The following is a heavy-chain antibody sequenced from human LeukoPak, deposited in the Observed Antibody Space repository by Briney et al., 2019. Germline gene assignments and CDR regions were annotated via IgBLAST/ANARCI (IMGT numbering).Heavy chain of an antibody. V-gene: IGHV4-59*12. Sequence: NSSETLSLTCTVSGGSISSYYWSWIRQPPGKGLEWIGYIYYSGSTNYNPSLKSRVTISVDTSKNQFSLKLSSVTAADTAVYYCAKKGPDGSGSYYIDYWGQGTLVTVSS. J-gene: IGHJ4*02. CDR1: GGSISSYY. D-gene: IGHD3-10*01. CDR3: AKKGPDGSGSYYIDY. CDR2: IYYSGST.